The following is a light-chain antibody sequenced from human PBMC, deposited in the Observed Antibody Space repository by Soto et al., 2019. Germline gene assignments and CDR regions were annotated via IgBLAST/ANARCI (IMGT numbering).Light chain of an antibody. V-gene: IGKV1-39*01. CDR1: QGFGND. CDR3: QQCHATPLT. CDR2: GAL. Sequence: DIQMTQSPSSLFASVGDRVIITCRASQGFGNDFGCFHQQPGIAPKRPTYGALASQSGVPSRFSGSGYGTDFTLTITTLQPEDVGMYYCQQCHATPLTFGQGTRLDI. J-gene: IGKJ5*01.